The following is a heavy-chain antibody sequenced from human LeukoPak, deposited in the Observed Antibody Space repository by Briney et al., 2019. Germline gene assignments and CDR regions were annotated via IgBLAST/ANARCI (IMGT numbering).Heavy chain of an antibody. CDR3: ARGRRGGIPQSTWFAP. CDR1: GGSFSGYY. D-gene: IGHD3-16*02. J-gene: IGHJ5*02. CDR2: INHSGST. V-gene: IGHV4-34*01. Sequence: SETLSLTCAVYGGSFSGYYWSWIRQPPGKGLEWIGEINHSGSTNYNPSLKSRVTISVDTSKNQFSLKLSSVTAADTAVFYCARGRRGGIPQSTWFAPWGQGTLVTVSS.